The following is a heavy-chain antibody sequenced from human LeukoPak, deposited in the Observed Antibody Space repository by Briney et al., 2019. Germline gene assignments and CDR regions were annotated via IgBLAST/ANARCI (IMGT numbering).Heavy chain of an antibody. CDR1: GYTFTGYY. D-gene: IGHD6-13*01. CDR2: INPNSGGT. J-gene: IGHJ4*02. CDR3: ARDPPIIAAAATGDY. V-gene: IGHV1-2*02. Sequence: ASVKVSCKASGYTFTGYYRHWVRQAPGQGLEWMGWINPNSGGTNYAQKFQGRVTITRDTSISTAYMELSRLRSDDTAVYYCARDPPIIAAAATGDYWGQGTLVTVPS.